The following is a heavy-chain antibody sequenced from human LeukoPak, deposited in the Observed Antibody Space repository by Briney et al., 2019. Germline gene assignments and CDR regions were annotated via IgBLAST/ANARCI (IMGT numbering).Heavy chain of an antibody. CDR3: ARDLSSGVGDFDY. CDR2: TYYRSKWYY. V-gene: IGHV6-1*01. CDR1: GDSVSSNSAT. J-gene: IGHJ4*02. Sequence: SQTLSLTCAISGDSVSSNSATWNWIRQSPSRGLEWLGRTYYRSKWYYDYAVSVRSRVTINPDTSKNQFSLQLNSVTPEDTAVYYCARDLSSGVGDFDYWGQGTLVTVYS. D-gene: IGHD3-16*01.